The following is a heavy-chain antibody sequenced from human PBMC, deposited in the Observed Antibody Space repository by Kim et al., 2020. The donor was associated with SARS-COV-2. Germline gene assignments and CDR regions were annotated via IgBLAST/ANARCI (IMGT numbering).Heavy chain of an antibody. CDR3: AREGIAANWYYGMDV. D-gene: IGHD6-25*01. J-gene: IGHJ6*02. V-gene: IGHV1-18*01. Sequence: PKLPGRVTMTTDTSPSTAYMELRSLRSDDTAVYYCAREGIAANWYYGMDVWGQGTTVTVSS.